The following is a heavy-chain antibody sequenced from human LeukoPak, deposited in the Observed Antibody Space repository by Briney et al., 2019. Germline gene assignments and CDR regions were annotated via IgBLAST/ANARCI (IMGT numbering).Heavy chain of an antibody. J-gene: IGHJ4*02. D-gene: IGHD5-12*01. V-gene: IGHV3-23*01. Sequence: GGSLRLSCAASGCTFSSYDMSWVRQAPGMGLEWVSRISGSGGSTHYADSVQGRFTISRDNSKNTLYVQMNSLRVEDTAVYYCAKAPSGYDSIDYWGQGTLVTVSS. CDR2: ISGSGGST. CDR1: GCTFSSYD. CDR3: AKAPSGYDSIDY.